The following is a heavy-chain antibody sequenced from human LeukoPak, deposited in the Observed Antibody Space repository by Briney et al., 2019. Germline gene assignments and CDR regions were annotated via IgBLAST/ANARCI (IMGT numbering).Heavy chain of an antibody. CDR2: ISSSSNYI. V-gene: IGHV3-21*01. J-gene: IGHJ3*02. CDR3: ARDLSTYYGSARAFDI. CDR1: GFTFSSYS. D-gene: IGHD3-10*01. Sequence: GGSLRLSCAASGFTFSSYSMNWVRQAPGKGLEWVSFISSSSNYIYYADSLKGRFTISRDNAKNSLYLQMNSLRVEDTAVYYCARDLSTYYGSARAFDIWGQGTMVTVSS.